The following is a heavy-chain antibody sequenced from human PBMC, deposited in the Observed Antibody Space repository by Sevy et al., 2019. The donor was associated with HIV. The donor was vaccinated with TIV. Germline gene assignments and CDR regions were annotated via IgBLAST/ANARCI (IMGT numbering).Heavy chain of an antibody. Sequence: GGSLRLSCEASGFTFSNYGMHWVRQAPGKGLEWVALISYDASNKYYGDSINGRFTISRDNSKNTLYLQMNSLRGEDTAVYYCANDPVFGLLIHKGQDSFHIWCQGTMVTVSS. CDR1: GFTFSNYG. D-gene: IGHD3-3*01. CDR2: ISYDASNK. CDR3: ANDPVFGLLIHKGQDSFHI. V-gene: IGHV3-30*18. J-gene: IGHJ3*02.